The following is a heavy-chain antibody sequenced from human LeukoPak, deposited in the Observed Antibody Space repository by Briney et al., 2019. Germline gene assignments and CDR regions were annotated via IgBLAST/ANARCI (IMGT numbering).Heavy chain of an antibody. J-gene: IGHJ4*02. Sequence: ASQTLSLTCTVSGGSISSGGYYWSWIRQHPGKGLEWIGYIYYSGSTYYNPSLKSRVTISVDTSKNQFSLKLSSVTAADTAVYYCAREKRRSYYDSSGYYYDWGQGTLVTVSS. CDR1: GGSISSGGYY. V-gene: IGHV4-31*03. CDR3: AREKRRSYYDSSGYYYD. CDR2: IYYSGST. D-gene: IGHD3-22*01.